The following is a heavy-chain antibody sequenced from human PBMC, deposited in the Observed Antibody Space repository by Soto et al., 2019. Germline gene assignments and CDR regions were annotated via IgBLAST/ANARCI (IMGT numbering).Heavy chain of an antibody. J-gene: IGHJ4*01. Sequence: GGSLRLSCAASGFTFSSYWMHWVRQAPGKGLVWVSRINSDGSSTSYADSVKGRFTISRDNAKNTLYLQMNSLRAEDTAVYYCARGDFDIVVVPAAYFDYWGHGSLVTVSS. CDR1: GFTFSSYW. V-gene: IGHV3-74*01. D-gene: IGHD2-2*01. CDR3: ARGDFDIVVVPAAYFDY. CDR2: INSDGSST.